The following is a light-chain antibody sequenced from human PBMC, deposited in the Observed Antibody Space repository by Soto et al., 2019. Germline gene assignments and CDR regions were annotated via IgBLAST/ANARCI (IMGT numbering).Light chain of an antibody. CDR1: QSVSSY. CDR3: RQRSKWPPA. J-gene: IGKJ2*01. CDR2: DAY. Sequence: EIVLTQSPATLSLSPGERATLSCRASQSVSSYLAWYQQKPGQAPRLLIYDAYNRATGIPARFSGSGAGTDCTLTSSKLEAEGFAVYYCRQRSKWPPAFGQGNKLDIK. V-gene: IGKV3-11*01.